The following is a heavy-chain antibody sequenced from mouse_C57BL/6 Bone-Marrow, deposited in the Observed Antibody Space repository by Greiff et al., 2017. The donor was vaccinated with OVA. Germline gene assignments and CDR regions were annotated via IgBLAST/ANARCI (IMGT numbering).Heavy chain of an antibody. V-gene: IGHV5-6*02. CDR3: ARRGVIVTFDY. CDR1: GFTFSSYG. CDR2: ISSGGSYT. D-gene: IGHD2-5*01. Sequence: EVMLVESGGDLVKPGGSLKLSCAASGFTFSSYGMSWVRQTPDKRLEWVATISSGGSYTYYPDSVKGRFTISRDNAKNTLYLQMSSLKSEDTAMYYCARRGVIVTFDYGGQGTTLTVSS. J-gene: IGHJ2*01.